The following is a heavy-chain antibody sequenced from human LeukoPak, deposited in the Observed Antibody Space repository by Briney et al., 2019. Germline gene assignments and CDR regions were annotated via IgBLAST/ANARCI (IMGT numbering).Heavy chain of an antibody. CDR1: GFTFSNHN. V-gene: IGHV3-48*01. CDR3: ARDYFWASDY. J-gene: IGHJ4*02. D-gene: IGHD2/OR15-2a*01. Sequence: PGGSLRLSCAASGFTFSNHNMNWVRQPPGKGLEWISYISSETSVIYYADSVKGRSTISRDNAKNSLFSQMTSLSAEDTAVYYCARDYFWASDYWGQGTLVTVSS. CDR2: ISSETSVI.